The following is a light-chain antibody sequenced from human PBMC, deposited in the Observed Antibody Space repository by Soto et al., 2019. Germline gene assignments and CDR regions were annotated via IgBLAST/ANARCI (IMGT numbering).Light chain of an antibody. CDR1: SSDVGGYNY. CDR3: SSYTSSSTLG. V-gene: IGLV2-14*01. J-gene: IGLJ1*01. Sequence: QSVLTQPASVSGSPGQSITISCTGTSSDVGGYNYVSWYQQHPGKAPKLMIYEVSNRPSGVSNRFSGSKSGNTASLTISGLQAEDEADYYSSSYTSSSTLGFGTGTKLTVL. CDR2: EVS.